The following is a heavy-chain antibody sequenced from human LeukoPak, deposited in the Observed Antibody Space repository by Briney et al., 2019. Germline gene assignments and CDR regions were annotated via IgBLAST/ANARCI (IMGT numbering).Heavy chain of an antibody. V-gene: IGHV4-59*08. D-gene: IGHD3-10*01. CDR2: IYNNGRA. CDR1: GDSLNNYY. Sequence: SETLSLTCTVSGDSLNNYYWTWIRQPPGKGLEWVGYIYNNGRAIYNPSLKSRVTISVDTTKNQSSLKLSSVTAADTAVYYCARHLYYYGSGSYHYYYYYYMDVWGKGTTVTVSS. CDR3: ARHLYYYGSGSYHYYYYYYMDV. J-gene: IGHJ6*03.